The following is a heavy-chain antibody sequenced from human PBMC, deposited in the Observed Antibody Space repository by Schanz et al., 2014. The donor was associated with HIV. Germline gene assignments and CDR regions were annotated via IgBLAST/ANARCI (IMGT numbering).Heavy chain of an antibody. CDR2: IWYDGSNK. J-gene: IGHJ6*02. CDR1: GFTFRNFG. CDR3: ARGSGPYYYYYGMDV. D-gene: IGHD3-10*01. V-gene: IGHV3-33*01. Sequence: EQLVESGGGVVQPGKSLRLSCAASGFTFRNFGMHWVRQAPGKGLEWVAVIWYDGSNKYYADSVKGRFTISRDNSKNTLYLQMNSLRAEDTAVYYCARGSGPYYYYYGMDVWGQGTTVTVSS.